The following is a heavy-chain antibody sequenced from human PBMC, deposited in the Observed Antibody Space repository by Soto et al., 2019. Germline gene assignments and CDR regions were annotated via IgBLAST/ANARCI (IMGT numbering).Heavy chain of an antibody. CDR2: ISYDGSNK. J-gene: IGHJ4*02. CDR3: ARGSVLWFGELSDY. CDR1: GFTFSSYA. V-gene: IGHV3-30-3*01. Sequence: VQLVESGGGVVQPGRSLRLSCAASGFTFSSYAMHWVRQAPGKGLEWVAVISYDGSNKYYADSVKGRFTISRDNSKNTLYLQMNSLRAEDTAVYYCARGSVLWFGELSDYWGQGTLVTVSS. D-gene: IGHD3-10*01.